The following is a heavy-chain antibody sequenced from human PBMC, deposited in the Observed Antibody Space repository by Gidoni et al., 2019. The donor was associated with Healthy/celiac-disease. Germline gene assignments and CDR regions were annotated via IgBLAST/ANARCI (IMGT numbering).Heavy chain of an antibody. CDR1: GYTFTSYY. CDR2: INPSGGST. D-gene: IGHD6-6*01. CDR3: AILYSSSDRSYGMDV. J-gene: IGHJ6*02. Sequence: QVQLVQSGAEVTKPGASVKVSCKASGYTFTSYYMHWVRQAPGQGLEWMGIINPSGGSTSYAQKFQGRVTMTRDTSTSTVYMELSSLRSEDTAVYYCAILYSSSDRSYGMDVWGQGTTVTVSS. V-gene: IGHV1-46*03.